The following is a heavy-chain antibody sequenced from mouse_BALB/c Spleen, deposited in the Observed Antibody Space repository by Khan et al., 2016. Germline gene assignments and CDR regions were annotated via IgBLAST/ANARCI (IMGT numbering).Heavy chain of an antibody. D-gene: IGHD1-1*01. CDR3: TREDYYGSRRFPY. CDR2: IWAGGST. Sequence: QVQLKESGPGLVAPSQSLSITCTVSGFSLTSYGVHWVRQPPGKGLEWLGVIWAGGSTNYNLALMSRLSIRKDNSKSQVFLKMNSLQTDDTAMFYCTREDYYGSRRFPYWGQGTLVTVSA. V-gene: IGHV2-9*02. CDR1: GFSLTSYG. J-gene: IGHJ3*01.